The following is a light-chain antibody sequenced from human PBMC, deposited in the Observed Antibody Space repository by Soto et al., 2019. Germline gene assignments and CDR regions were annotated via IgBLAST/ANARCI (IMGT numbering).Light chain of an antibody. Sequence: QSVLTQPPSASGPPGQRVTISCTGSSSTIGNNNVDWYQQLPGAAPKLLMNGHDQRPLAVPDRFSASRSGTSATLAISGLQPGDEGIYYYALWADKGNGPLVFGGGTKLTVL. CDR1: SSTIGNNN. CDR3: ALWADKGNGPLV. V-gene: IGLV1-44*01. CDR2: GHD. J-gene: IGLJ3*02.